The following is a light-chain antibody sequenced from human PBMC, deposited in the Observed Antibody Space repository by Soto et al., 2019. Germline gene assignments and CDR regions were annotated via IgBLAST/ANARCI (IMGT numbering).Light chain of an antibody. Sequence: EIVMTQSPATLSVSPGERASLSCRASQSVSTNLAWYQQKPGQAPRLLIYGASARATDIPARFSGSGSGTDFTLTISSLEPEDIAVYYCQQRSNWRVTFGGGTKVDIK. CDR3: QQRSNWRVT. CDR2: GAS. J-gene: IGKJ4*01. V-gene: IGKV3-15*01. CDR1: QSVSTN.